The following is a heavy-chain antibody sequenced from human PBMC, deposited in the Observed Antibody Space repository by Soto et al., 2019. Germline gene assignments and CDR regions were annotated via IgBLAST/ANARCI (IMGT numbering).Heavy chain of an antibody. Sequence: PVKVYCKAAGGTFSSYAISWVRKDPGQGLEWMGGIIPIFGTANYAQKFQGRVTITADESTSTAYMELSSLRSEDTAVYYCARIGEYSSHPADLYYFDYWGQGTLVTVSS. CDR1: GGTFSSYA. V-gene: IGHV1-69*13. D-gene: IGHD6-6*01. J-gene: IGHJ4*02. CDR3: ARIGEYSSHPADLYYFDY. CDR2: IIPIFGTA.